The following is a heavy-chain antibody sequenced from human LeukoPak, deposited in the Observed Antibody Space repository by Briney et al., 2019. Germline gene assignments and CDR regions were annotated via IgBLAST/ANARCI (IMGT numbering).Heavy chain of an antibody. Sequence: GASVKVSCKASGGTFSSYAISWVRQAPGQGLEWMGGIIPIFGTANYAQKFQGRVTITADESTSTAYMELSSLRSEDTAVYYCARVPVHPPYYFDYWGQGTLVTVSS. CDR2: IIPIFGTA. J-gene: IGHJ4*02. V-gene: IGHV1-69*13. CDR1: GGTFSSYA. CDR3: ARVPVHPPYYFDY.